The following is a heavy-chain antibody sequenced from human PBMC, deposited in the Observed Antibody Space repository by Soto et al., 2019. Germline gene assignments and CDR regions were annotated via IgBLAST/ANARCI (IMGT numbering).Heavy chain of an antibody. CDR3: AKRMGRKDMYFDF. CDR1: GFKFDEYG. J-gene: IGHJ4*02. CDR2: ISWHGGVV. V-gene: IGHV3-9*01. D-gene: IGHD3-10*01. Sequence: VQLVESGGGWVQPGRSLRLSCVASGFKFDEYGMSWVRQAPGRGLECVAGISWHGGVVDYADSVQGRFTVSRDNAKNSLYLQMNSLRPEDTAFYFCAKRMGRKDMYFDFWGQGTLVTVSS.